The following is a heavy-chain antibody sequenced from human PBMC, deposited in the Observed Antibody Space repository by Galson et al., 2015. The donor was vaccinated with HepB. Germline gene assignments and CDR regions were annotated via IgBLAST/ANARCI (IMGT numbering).Heavy chain of an antibody. CDR2: IIPSFGTA. CDR1: GGTFSSYA. Sequence: SVKVSCKASGGTFSSYAISWVRQAPGQGLEWMGGIIPSFGTANYAQKFQGRVTITADESTSTAYMELSSLRSEDTAVYYCAKEGSYGYDSYYGMDVWGQGTAVTVSS. D-gene: IGHD3-16*01. J-gene: IGHJ6*02. CDR3: AKEGSYGYDSYYGMDV. V-gene: IGHV1-69*13.